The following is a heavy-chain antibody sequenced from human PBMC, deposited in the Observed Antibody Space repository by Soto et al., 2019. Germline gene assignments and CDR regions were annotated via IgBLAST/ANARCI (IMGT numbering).Heavy chain of an antibody. V-gene: IGHV3-73*01. CDR1: GFSFSGSA. CDR2: IRSKANSYAT. Sequence: PGGSLRLSCAASGFSFSGSAMHWVRQASGKGLEWVGRIRSKANSYATAYTASVKGRFTISRDASKNTAYLQMNSLKTEDTAVYYCTRQARRGIQHWGQCTLVTVSS. J-gene: IGHJ1*01. CDR3: TRQARRGIQH. D-gene: IGHD3-10*01.